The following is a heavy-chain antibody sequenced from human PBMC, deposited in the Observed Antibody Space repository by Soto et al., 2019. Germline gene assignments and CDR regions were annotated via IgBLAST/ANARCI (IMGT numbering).Heavy chain of an antibody. D-gene: IGHD3-10*01. CDR3: ATRGRLLPRRYFDY. CDR1: GGSFSGYY. CDR2: INHSGST. V-gene: IGHV4-34*01. Sequence: PSETLSLTCAVYGGSFSGYYWSWIRQPPGKGLEWIGEINHSGSTNYNPSLKSRVTISVDTSKNQFSLRLSSVTAADTAVYYCATRGRLLPRRYFDYWGQGTLVTVSS. J-gene: IGHJ4*02.